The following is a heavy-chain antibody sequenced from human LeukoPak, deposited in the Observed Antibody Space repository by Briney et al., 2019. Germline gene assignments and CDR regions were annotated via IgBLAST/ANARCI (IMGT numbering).Heavy chain of an antibody. V-gene: IGHV3-9*01. J-gene: IGHJ4*02. Sequence: PGGSLRLSCAASGFTFDDYAMHWVRQAPGKGLEWVSGISWNSGSIGYADSVKGRFTISRDNAKNSLYLQMNSLRAEDTALYYCAKDTQDIVVVPGGYWGQGTLVTVSS. CDR3: AKDTQDIVVVPGGY. CDR1: GFTFDDYA. CDR2: ISWNSGSI. D-gene: IGHD2-2*01.